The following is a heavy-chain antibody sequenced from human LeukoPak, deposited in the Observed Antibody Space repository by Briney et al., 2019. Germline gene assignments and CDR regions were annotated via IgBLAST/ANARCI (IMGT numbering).Heavy chain of an antibody. D-gene: IGHD2-15*01. CDR3: AKDQLYCSGGSCYSGHDY. CDR1: GFTFSSYA. Sequence: GGSLRLSCAASGFTFSSYAMSWVRQAPGKGLEWVSAISGSGGSTYYADSVKGRFTTSRDNSKNTLYLQMNSLRAEDTAVYYCAKDQLYCSGGSCYSGHDYWGQGTLVTVSS. J-gene: IGHJ4*02. CDR2: ISGSGGST. V-gene: IGHV3-23*01.